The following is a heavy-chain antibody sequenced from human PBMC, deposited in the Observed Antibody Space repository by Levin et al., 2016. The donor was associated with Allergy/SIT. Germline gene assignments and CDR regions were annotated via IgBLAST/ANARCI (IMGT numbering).Heavy chain of an antibody. CDR2: INTDGSIT. V-gene: IGHV3-74*01. CDR1: GFALGDYW. J-gene: IGHJ3*02. Sequence: GESLKISCTASGFALGDYWMHWVRQAPGKGLGVGSHRINTDGSITDYADSVKGRFTMSRDEAKNTLYLQMNSLRAEDTAVYYCARYGRYSDWLHALDIWGQGTMVTVSS. CDR3: ARYGRYSDWLHALDI. D-gene: IGHD3-9*01.